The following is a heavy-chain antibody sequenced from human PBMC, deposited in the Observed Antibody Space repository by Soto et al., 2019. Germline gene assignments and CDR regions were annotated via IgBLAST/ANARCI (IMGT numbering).Heavy chain of an antibody. CDR2: IYTSGST. CDR3: ARDRTITIFGVDKNYYGMDV. J-gene: IGHJ6*02. D-gene: IGHD3-3*01. CDR1: GGSISSYY. V-gene: IGHV4-4*07. Sequence: LSLTCTVSGGSISSYYWSWIRQPAGKGLEWIGRIYTSGSTNYNPSLKSRVTMSVDTSKNQFSLKLSSVTAADTAVYYCARDRTITIFGVDKNYYGMDVWGQGTTVTVSS.